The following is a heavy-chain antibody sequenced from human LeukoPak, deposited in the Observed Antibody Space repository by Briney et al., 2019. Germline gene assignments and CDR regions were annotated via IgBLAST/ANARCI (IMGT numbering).Heavy chain of an antibody. CDR2: TYYRSKWYN. CDR3: ARDLLRGPSYYYYYMDV. V-gene: IGHV6-1*01. Sequence: SQTLSLTCAISEDSVSSNSAAWNWIRQSPSRGLEWLGRTYYRSKWYNDYAVSVKSRITINPDTSKNQFSLQLNSVTPEDTAVYYCARDLLRGPSYYYYYMDVWGKGTTVTVSS. CDR1: EDSVSSNSAA. J-gene: IGHJ6*03. D-gene: IGHD3-10*01.